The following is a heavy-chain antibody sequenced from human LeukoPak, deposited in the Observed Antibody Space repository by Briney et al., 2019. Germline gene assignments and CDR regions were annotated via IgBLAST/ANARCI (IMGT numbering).Heavy chain of an antibody. CDR3: AIIVVVIPNSFDY. CDR1: GFTFSSYS. D-gene: IGHD3-22*01. Sequence: PGGSLRLSCAASGFTFSSYSMNWVRQAPGKGLEWVSYISSSSSTIYYADSVKGRFTISRDNAKNSLYLQMNSLRAEDTAVYYCAIIVVVIPNSFDYWGQGTLVTVSS. V-gene: IGHV3-48*04. CDR2: ISSSSSTI. J-gene: IGHJ4*02.